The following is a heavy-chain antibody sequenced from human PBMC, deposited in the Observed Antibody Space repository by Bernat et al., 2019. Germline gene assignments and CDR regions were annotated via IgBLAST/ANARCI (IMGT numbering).Heavy chain of an antibody. CDR3: AKTQISLVRGVITPTWFDP. J-gene: IGHJ5*02. V-gene: IGHV3-48*03. Sequence: EVQLVESGGGLVQPGGSLRLSCAASGFTFSSYEMNWVRQAPGKGLEWVSYISRSGSTIYYADSVKGRFTISRDNAKNSLYLQMNSLRVEDTAVYYCAKTQISLVRGVITPTWFDPWGLGTLVTVSS. D-gene: IGHD3-10*01. CDR2: ISRSGSTI. CDR1: GFTFSSYE.